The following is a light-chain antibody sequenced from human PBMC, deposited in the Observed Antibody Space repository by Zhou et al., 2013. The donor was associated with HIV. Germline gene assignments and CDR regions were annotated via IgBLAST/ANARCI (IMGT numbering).Light chain of an antibody. V-gene: IGKV1-9*01. CDR3: QQLKTYPLA. CDR1: QGISSF. J-gene: IGKJ4*01. CDR2: GAS. Sequence: DLQLTQSPSFLSASVGDRVTITCRASQGISSFLAWYQQKPGKAPTVLIYGASTLQSGVPSRFSGSGSGTEFTLTISSLQPEDFATYYCQQLKTYPLAFGGGTRVEIK.